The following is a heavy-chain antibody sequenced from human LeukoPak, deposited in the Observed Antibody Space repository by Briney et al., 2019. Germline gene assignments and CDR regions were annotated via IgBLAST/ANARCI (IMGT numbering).Heavy chain of an antibody. CDR3: ARLSIVGATNFDY. D-gene: IGHD1-26*01. CDR1: GGSIRSYY. V-gene: IGHV4-59*08. Sequence: PSETLSLTCTVSGGSIRSYYWSWIRQPPGKGLEWIGYIYYSGSTNYNPSLKSRVTISVDTSKNQFSLKLSSVTAADTAVYYCARLSIVGATNFDYWGRGTLVTVSS. CDR2: IYYSGST. J-gene: IGHJ4*02.